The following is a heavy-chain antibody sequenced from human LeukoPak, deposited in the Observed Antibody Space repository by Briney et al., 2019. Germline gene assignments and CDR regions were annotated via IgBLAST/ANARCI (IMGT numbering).Heavy chain of an antibody. CDR2: IKQDGSEK. V-gene: IGHV3-7*01. D-gene: IGHD4-17*01. CDR3: ARDPSQYGDYSYYYGMDV. CDR1: GFTFSSYW. Sequence: GGSLRLSCAASGFTFSSYWMSWVRQAPGKGLEWEANIKQDGSEKYYVDSVKGRFTISRDNAKNSLYLQMNSLRAEDTAVYYCARDPSQYGDYSYYYGMDVWGQGTTVTVSS. J-gene: IGHJ6*02.